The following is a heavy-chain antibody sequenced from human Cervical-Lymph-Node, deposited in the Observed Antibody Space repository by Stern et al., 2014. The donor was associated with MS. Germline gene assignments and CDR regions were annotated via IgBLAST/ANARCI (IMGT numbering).Heavy chain of an antibody. V-gene: IGHV4-4*02. J-gene: IGHJ4*02. CDR2: VFLSGST. CDR3: ARRASGYYFDS. D-gene: IGHD3-10*01. CDR1: GGSITSSHW. Sequence: QVQLQESGPGLVKPSGTLSLTCAVSGGSITSSHWWSWVRQPPGKGLEWIGEVFLSGSTNYNSSLKGRVPVSLDKSKKQFSLSLNSVTAADTAVYYCARRASGYYFDSWGQGTLVTVSS.